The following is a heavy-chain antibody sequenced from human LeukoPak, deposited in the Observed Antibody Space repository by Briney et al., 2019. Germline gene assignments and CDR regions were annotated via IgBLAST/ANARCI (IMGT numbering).Heavy chain of an antibody. D-gene: IGHD3-10*01. V-gene: IGHV2-5*01. J-gene: IGHJ4*02. CDR1: GFSLSTSGVG. Sequence: SGPTLVNPTQTLTLTCTFSGFSLSTSGVGVGWIRQPPGKALEWLALIYWNDDKRYSPSLKSRLTITKDTSKNQVVLTMTNMDPVDTATYYCAHREGSGSCLSPYYFDYWGQGTLVTVSS. CDR3: AHREGSGSCLSPYYFDY. CDR2: IYWNDDK.